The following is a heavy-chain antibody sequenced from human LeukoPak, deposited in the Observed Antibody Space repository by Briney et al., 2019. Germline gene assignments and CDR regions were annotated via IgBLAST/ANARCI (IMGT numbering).Heavy chain of an antibody. CDR2: IYHSGTT. V-gene: IGHV4-30-2*01. Sequence: SETLSLTCAVSGVAISRGGYAWNWIRQPPGKGLEWIAYIYHSGTTYYNPSLKSRVTISVDTSKNQFSLKLSSVTAADTAVYYCARGRFDYWGQGTLVTVSS. CDR3: ARGRFDY. J-gene: IGHJ4*02. CDR1: GVAISRGGYA.